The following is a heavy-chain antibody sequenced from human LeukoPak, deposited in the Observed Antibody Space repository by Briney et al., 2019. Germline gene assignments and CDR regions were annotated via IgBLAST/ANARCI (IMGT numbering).Heavy chain of an antibody. CDR2: IKQDGTEK. CDR3: ARAADSRLRNAWDY. CDR1: GFTFSSYW. Sequence: PGGSLRLSCAASGFTFSSYWMSWVRQAPGKGLEWVANIKQDGTEKYYVDSVKGRFPISRDNAKNSLYLQMNSLRAEDTAVYYCARAADSRLRNAWDYWGQGTLVTVSS. D-gene: IGHD2-2*01. J-gene: IGHJ4*02. V-gene: IGHV3-7*05.